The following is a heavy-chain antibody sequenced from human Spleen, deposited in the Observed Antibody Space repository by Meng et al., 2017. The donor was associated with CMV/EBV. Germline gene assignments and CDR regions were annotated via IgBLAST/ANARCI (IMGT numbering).Heavy chain of an antibody. D-gene: IGHD6-13*01. CDR3: ARDISIAAAGTEHYYYYGMDV. CDR1: GFTFSSYW. Sequence: LSLTCAASGFTFSSYWMSWVRQAPGKGLEWVANIKQDGSEKYYVDSVKGRFTISRDNAKNSLYLQMNSLRAEDTAVYYCARDISIAAAGTEHYYYYGMDVWGQGTTVTVSS. V-gene: IGHV3-7*01. CDR2: IKQDGSEK. J-gene: IGHJ6*02.